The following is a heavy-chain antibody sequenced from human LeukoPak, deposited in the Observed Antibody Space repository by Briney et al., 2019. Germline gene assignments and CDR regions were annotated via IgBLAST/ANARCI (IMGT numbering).Heavy chain of an antibody. CDR3: ASRYREGAVAGIPFDY. Sequence: SETLSLTCAVYGGSFSGYYWSWIRQPPGKGLEWIGEINHSGSTNYNPSLKSRVTISVDTSKNQFSLKLSSVTAADTAVYYCASRYREGAVAGIPFDYWGQGTLVTVSS. D-gene: IGHD6-19*01. J-gene: IGHJ4*02. CDR2: INHSGST. CDR1: GGSFSGYY. V-gene: IGHV4-34*01.